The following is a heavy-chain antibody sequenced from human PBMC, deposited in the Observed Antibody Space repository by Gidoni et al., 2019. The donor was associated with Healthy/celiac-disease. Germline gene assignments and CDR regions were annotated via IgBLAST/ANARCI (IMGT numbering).Heavy chain of an antibody. CDR2: IRGSGGST. J-gene: IGHJ4*02. D-gene: IGHD6-13*01. V-gene: IGHV3-23*01. Sequence: EVQLLESGGGLVQPGGSLRLPCAASGFTSSSYAMSWVRQAPGKGLEWVSAIRGSGGSTYYADSVKSRFTISRDNSKNTLYLQMNSLRAEDTAVYYCAILEAHSSSWYEEDYWGQGTLVTVSS. CDR1: GFTSSSYA. CDR3: AILEAHSSSWYEEDY.